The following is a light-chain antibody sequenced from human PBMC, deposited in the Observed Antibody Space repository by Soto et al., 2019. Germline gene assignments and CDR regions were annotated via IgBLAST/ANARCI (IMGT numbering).Light chain of an antibody. V-gene: IGLV2-23*02. CDR2: EVS. J-gene: IGLJ1*01. Sequence: QSVLTQPASVSGSPGQSITISCTGTSSDVGRYNFVSWYQQHPGKAPKVMIYEVSKRPSGVSNRFSGSKSGNTASLTISGLQAEDEADHYCCSDAGSGVYVFGTGTKLTVL. CDR1: SSDVGRYNF. CDR3: CSDAGSGVYV.